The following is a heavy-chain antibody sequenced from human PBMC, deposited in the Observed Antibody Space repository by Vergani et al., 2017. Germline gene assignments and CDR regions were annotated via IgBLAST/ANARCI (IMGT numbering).Heavy chain of an antibody. D-gene: IGHD2-2*01. V-gene: IGHV3-30*02. CDR3: AKTLLTFSRASGDHYYYYGMDV. CDR2: IRFDGSNT. Sequence: QVQLVESGGGVVQPGGSLRLSCAASGFTFNNYGMNWVRQAPGKGLEWVAFIRFDGSNTYYADSLKGRFTISRDNSKNSLYLQMNSLRAEDTAVYYCAKTLLTFSRASGDHYYYYGMDVWGQGTTVTVSS. CDR1: GFTFNNYG. J-gene: IGHJ6*02.